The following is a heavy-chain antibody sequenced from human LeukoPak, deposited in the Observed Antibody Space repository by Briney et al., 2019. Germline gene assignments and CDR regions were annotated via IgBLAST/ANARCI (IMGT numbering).Heavy chain of an antibody. D-gene: IGHD3-10*01. CDR2: ISAYNGNT. Sequence: ASVKVSCKASGYTFTSYGISWVRQAPGQGLEWMGWISAYNGNTNYAQKLQGRVTMTTDTSTSTAYMELRSLRSDDTAVYYCARDIPYPYGSGLAFDIWGQGTMVTVSS. V-gene: IGHV1-18*01. CDR1: GYTFTSYG. J-gene: IGHJ3*02. CDR3: ARDIPYPYGSGLAFDI.